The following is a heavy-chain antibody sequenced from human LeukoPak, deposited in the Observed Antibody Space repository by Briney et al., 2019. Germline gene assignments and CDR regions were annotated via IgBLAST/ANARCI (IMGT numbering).Heavy chain of an antibody. CDR2: TYHRSKWNN. V-gene: IGHV6-1*01. J-gene: IGHJ3*01. D-gene: IGHD1-1*01. CDR1: GDSVSTSSVA. CDR3: ARYNWNGGRAFDV. Sequence: SQTLPLTCAISGDSVSTSSVAWNWIRQSPSRSLEWLGRTYHRSKWNNDYAVSVKSRIIINPDTSKNQFSLQLNSVTPEDTAVYYCARYNWNGGRAFDVWGQGTMVTVSS.